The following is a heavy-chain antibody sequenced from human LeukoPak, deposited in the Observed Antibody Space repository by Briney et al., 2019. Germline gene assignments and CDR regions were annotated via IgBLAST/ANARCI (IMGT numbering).Heavy chain of an antibody. Sequence: QTGGSLRLSCAASGFTLSSNYMSWVRQAPGKGLDWVSVIYSGGSTYYTASVKGRFTISRDNSKSTLYIQMNSLRAEDTAVYYCARAKPKNMVRGLIMRRESRYYFDYWGQGTLVTVSS. D-gene: IGHD3-10*01. V-gene: IGHV3-53*01. CDR1: GFTLSSNY. CDR3: ARAKPKNMVRGLIMRRESRYYFDY. J-gene: IGHJ4*02. CDR2: IYSGGST.